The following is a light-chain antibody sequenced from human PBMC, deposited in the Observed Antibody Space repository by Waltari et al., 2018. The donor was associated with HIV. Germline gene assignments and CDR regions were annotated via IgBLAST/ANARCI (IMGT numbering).Light chain of an antibody. CDR1: SRDVGSYNL. V-gene: IGLV2-23*01. CDR3: CSYAGSSTLV. Sequence: QSALTQPASVSGSPGRSITLSCTGTSRDVGSYNLVSGYQPHPGKAPKLMIYEGSKRPSGVSNRFSGSKSGNTASLTISGLQAEDEADYYCCSYAGSSTLVFGGGTKLTVL. J-gene: IGLJ3*02. CDR2: EGS.